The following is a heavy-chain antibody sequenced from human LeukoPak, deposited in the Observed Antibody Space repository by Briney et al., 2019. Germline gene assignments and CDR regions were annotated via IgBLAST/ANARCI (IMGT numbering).Heavy chain of an antibody. CDR3: ARQYCRGTNCYTGSSYYLDY. Sequence: GESLKISCKGSGYSFSNYWIGWVRQMPGKGLEWMGIIYPGDSATRYISSLQGQVTISADKSISTAYLQWSSLKASDTAMYYCARQYCRGTNCYTGSSYYLDYWGQGTLVTVSS. J-gene: IGHJ4*02. CDR2: IYPGDSAT. D-gene: IGHD2-2*02. CDR1: GYSFSNYW. V-gene: IGHV5-51*01.